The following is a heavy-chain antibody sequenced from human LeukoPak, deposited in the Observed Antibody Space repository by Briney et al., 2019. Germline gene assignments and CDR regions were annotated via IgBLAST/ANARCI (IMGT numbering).Heavy chain of an antibody. CDR3: ARVGISSTSASDWFDP. Sequence: SETLSLTCAVSGGSISSSNWWSWVRQPPGKGLEWIGEIYHSGSTNYNPSLKSRVTISVDTSKNQFSLKLSSVTAADTAVYYCARVGISSTSASDWFDPWGQGTLVTVSS. CDR2: IYHSGST. D-gene: IGHD2-2*01. V-gene: IGHV4-4*02. J-gene: IGHJ5*02. CDR1: GGSISSSNW.